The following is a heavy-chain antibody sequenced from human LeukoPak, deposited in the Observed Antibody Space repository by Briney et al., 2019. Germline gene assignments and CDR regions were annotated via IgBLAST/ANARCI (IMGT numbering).Heavy chain of an antibody. CDR3: ARSIAAAEGPFDY. V-gene: IGHV3-7*01. CDR2: IKQDGSEK. Sequence: GGSLSLSCAPSGFTFSSYWMSWVRQAPGKGLEWVANIKQDGSEKYYVDSVKGRFTISRDNAKNSLYLQMNSLRAEDTAVYYCARSIAAAEGPFDYWGQGTLVTVSS. J-gene: IGHJ4*02. D-gene: IGHD6-13*01. CDR1: GFTFSSYW.